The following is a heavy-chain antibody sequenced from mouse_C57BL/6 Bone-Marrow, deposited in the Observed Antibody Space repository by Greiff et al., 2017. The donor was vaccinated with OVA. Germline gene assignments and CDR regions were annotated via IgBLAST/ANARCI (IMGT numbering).Heavy chain of an antibody. CDR3: ARGAFYGSSLDY. V-gene: IGHV3-6*01. J-gene: IGHJ2*01. Sequence: EVKLLESGPGLVKPSQSLSLTCSVTGYSITSGYYWNWIRQFPGNQLEWMGYISYDGSNNYNPSLKNRISITRDTSKNQFFLKLNSVTTEDTATYYCARGAFYGSSLDYWGQGTTLTVSS. CDR1: GYSITSGYY. CDR2: ISYDGSN. D-gene: IGHD1-1*01.